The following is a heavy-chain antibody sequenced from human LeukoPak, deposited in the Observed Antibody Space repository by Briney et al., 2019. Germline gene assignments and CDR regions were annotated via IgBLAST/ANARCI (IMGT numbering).Heavy chain of an antibody. CDR2: INPDTGGT. V-gene: IGHV1-2*02. CDR3: ARAKTGAAHEYFEY. CDR1: GYTFTGYY. Sequence: ASVKVSCKASGYTFTGYYMHWVRQAPGQGLEWMGWINPDTGGTKYAQKFQGRVTMTRGTSISTAYMELSRLTSDGTAVYYCARAKTGAAHEYFEYWGQGTLVTVSS. J-gene: IGHJ1*01. D-gene: IGHD2-15*01.